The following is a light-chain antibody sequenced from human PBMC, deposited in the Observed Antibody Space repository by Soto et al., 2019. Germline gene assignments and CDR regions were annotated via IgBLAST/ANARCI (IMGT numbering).Light chain of an antibody. Sequence: QSALTQPRSVSGSPGXSVTISCTGTSNDVGGYNFVSWYQQHPGKVPKLFIYDVSRRPSGVPDRFSGSKSGNTASLTISGLQAEDEADYYCSSYAGSYTLVFGGGTKVTVL. CDR2: DVS. CDR1: SNDVGGYNF. V-gene: IGLV2-11*01. CDR3: SSYAGSYTLV. J-gene: IGLJ2*01.